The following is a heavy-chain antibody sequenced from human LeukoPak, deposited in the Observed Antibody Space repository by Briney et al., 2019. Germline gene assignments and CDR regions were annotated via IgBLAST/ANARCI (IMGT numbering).Heavy chain of an antibody. V-gene: IGHV4-34*01. D-gene: IGHD4-23*01. J-gene: IGHJ4*02. CDR2: INHSGST. CDR3: ARGFDYGGNSGNFDY. Sequence: SETLSLTCAVYGGSFSGYYWSWFRQPPGKGLEGFGEINHSGSTNYNPSLKSRVTISVDTSKNQFSLKLSSVTAADTAVYYCARGFDYGGNSGNFDYWGQGTLVTVSS. CDR1: GGSFSGYY.